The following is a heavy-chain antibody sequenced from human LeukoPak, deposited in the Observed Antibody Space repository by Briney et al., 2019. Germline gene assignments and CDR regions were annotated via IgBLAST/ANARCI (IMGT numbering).Heavy chain of an antibody. CDR2: INPNSGGT. CDR3: ARVEAVAGPYYFDY. V-gene: IGHV1-2*02. CDR1: GYTFTGYY. J-gene: IGHJ4*02. D-gene: IGHD6-19*01. Sequence: ASVKVSCKASGYTFTGYYMHWVRQAPGQGLEWMGWINPNSGGTNYAQKFQGRVTMTRDTSISTAYMELSRLRSDDTAVYYCARVEAVAGPYYFDYWGQGTLVTVSS.